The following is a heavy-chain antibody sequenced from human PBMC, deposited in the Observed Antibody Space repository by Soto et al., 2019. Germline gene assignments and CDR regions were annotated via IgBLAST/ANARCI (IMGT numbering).Heavy chain of an antibody. CDR2: ISAYNGNT. CDR3: AGQGYCSSTSCYTS. J-gene: IGHJ5*02. D-gene: IGHD2-2*02. Sequence: ASVKVSCKASGYTFTSYGISWVRRAPGQGLEWMGWISAYNGNTNYAQKLQGRVTMTTDTSTSTAYMELRSLRSDDTAVYYCAGQGYCSSTSCYTSWGQGTLVTVSS. V-gene: IGHV1-18*01. CDR1: GYTFTSYG.